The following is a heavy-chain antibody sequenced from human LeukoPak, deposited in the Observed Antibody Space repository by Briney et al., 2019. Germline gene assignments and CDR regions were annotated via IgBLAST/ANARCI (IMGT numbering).Heavy chain of an antibody. J-gene: IGHJ4*02. CDR2: ITNDGSST. CDR3: ARSSYGDYDQDYYFDY. D-gene: IGHD4-17*01. V-gene: IGHV3-74*01. CDR1: GLTFSSHW. Sequence: GGSLRLSCAASGLTFSSHWMHWVRQAPGKGLVWVSRITNDGSSTTYADSVKGRFTISRDNSKNTLYLQMNSLRAEDTAVYYCARSSYGDYDQDYYFDYWGQGTLVTVSS.